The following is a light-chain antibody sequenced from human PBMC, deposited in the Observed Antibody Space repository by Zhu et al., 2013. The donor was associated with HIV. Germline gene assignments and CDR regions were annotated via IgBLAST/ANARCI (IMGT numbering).Light chain of an antibody. CDR2: GAS. CDR1: QSFSSN. V-gene: IGKV3-15*01. Sequence: EIVMTQSPATLSVSPGERATLSCRASQSFSSNLAWFQQKPGQAPRLLIYGASTRATGIPARFSGSGSGTDFTLTISSLQSEDFAVYYCQQYNNWPFTFGLGDQAGDQT. J-gene: IGKJ2*01. CDR3: QQYNNWPFT.